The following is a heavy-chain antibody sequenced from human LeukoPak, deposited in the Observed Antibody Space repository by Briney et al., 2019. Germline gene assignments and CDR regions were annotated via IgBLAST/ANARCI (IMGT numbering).Heavy chain of an antibody. CDR2: LTSGGGSP. CDR1: GSTFSSYG. D-gene: IGHD1-26*01. J-gene: IGHJ2*01. CDR3: ARRATSSYWYFDL. Sequence: PGGSLRLSCAASGSTFSSYGMSWVRQAPGKGLEWVSGLTSGGGSPYYTDSVKGRFTVSRDNSKNTLYLQMNSLRAEDTALYYCARRATSSYWYFDLWGRGTLVTVSS. V-gene: IGHV3-23*01.